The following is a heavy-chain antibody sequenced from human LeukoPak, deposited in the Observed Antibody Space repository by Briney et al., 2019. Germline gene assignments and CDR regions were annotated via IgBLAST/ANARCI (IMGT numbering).Heavy chain of an antibody. CDR1: GFTFSRYW. Sequence: GSLRLSCAASGFTFSRYWMSWIRQSPGKGLEWIGYIYYTETSYNPSLKSRVTISADTSKNQFSLKLYSVTAADTAVYYCATRKLGNDYWGQGTLVTVSS. J-gene: IGHJ4*02. CDR3: ATRKLGNDY. D-gene: IGHD7-27*01. CDR2: IYYTET. V-gene: IGHV4-59*01.